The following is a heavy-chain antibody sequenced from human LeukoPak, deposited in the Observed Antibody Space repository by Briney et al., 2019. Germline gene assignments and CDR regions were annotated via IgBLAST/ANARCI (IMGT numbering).Heavy chain of an antibody. CDR1: GFTFSNAW. J-gene: IGHJ4*02. CDR3: TTDEYYYDSSGSFDY. Sequence: GGSLRLSWAASGFTFSNAWMSWVRQAPGKGLEWVGRIKSKTDGGTTDYAAPVKGRFTISRDDSKNPLYLQMNSLKTEDTAVYYCTTDEYYYDSSGSFDYWGQGTLVTVSS. V-gene: IGHV3-15*01. D-gene: IGHD3-22*01. CDR2: IKSKTDGGTT.